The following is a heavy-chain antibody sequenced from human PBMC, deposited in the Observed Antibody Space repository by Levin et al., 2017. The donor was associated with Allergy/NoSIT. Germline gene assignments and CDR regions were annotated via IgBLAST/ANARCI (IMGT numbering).Heavy chain of an antibody. D-gene: IGHD1/OR15-1a*01. CDR1: GDSIRSSKYY. V-gene: IGHV4-39*01. Sequence: SETLSLTCIVSGDSIRSSKYYWGWFRQPPGKGLEWIGTISYSGSTYYNPSLQSRVSISVDTSKNHFSLKLTSVTAADTAVYYCASPPANIAYFQHWGQGTLLTVSS. CDR3: ASPPANIAYFQH. J-gene: IGHJ1*01. CDR2: ISYSGST.